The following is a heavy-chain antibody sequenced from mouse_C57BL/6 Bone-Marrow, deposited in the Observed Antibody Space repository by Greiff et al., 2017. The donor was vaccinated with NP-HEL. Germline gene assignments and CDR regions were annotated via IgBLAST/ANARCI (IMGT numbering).Heavy chain of an antibody. J-gene: IGHJ2*01. CDR1: GFTFSDYY. D-gene: IGHD3-3*01. V-gene: IGHV5-16*01. CDR3: ARDPGRKELYYFDY. CDR2: INYDGSST. Sequence: DVKLVESEGGLVQPGSSMKLSCTASGFTFSDYYMAWVRQVPEKGLEWVANINYDGSSTYYLDSLKSRFIISRDNAKNILYLQMSSLKSEDTATYYCARDPGRKELYYFDYWGQGTTLTVSS.